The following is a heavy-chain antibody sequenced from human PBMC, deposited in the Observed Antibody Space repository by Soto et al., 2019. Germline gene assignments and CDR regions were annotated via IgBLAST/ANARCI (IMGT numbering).Heavy chain of an antibody. CDR2: ITPYNGNT. Sequence: QVQLVQSGPEVKKPGASVKVSCRASGYTFSTHGLSWVRQAPGQGLEWMGWITPYNGNTNYEQKLRGRLTMTTDTSTNTGYMELRSLRSDDTAVYYCARFRDCTGSTCDPSFGFDLWGPGTVVTVSS. V-gene: IGHV1-18*01. J-gene: IGHJ3*01. D-gene: IGHD2-8*02. CDR1: GYTFSTHG. CDR3: ARFRDCTGSTCDPSFGFDL.